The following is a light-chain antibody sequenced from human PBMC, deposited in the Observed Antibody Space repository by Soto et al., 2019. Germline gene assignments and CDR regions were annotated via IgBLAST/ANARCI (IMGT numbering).Light chain of an antibody. CDR2: VAS. Sequence: EIVLTQSPATLSVSPGESATLFCRASQSVSSNLAWYQHKAGQAPRLLIYVASTRATGVPDRFSGSGSGTEFSLTISSLQSEDFAVYYCQQYGSSPFTFGPGTKVDIK. V-gene: IGKV3-15*01. J-gene: IGKJ3*01. CDR3: QQYGSSPFT. CDR1: QSVSSN.